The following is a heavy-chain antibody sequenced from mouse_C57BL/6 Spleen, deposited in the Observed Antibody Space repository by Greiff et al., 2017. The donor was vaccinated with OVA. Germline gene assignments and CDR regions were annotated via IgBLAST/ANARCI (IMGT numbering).Heavy chain of an antibody. CDR1: GFTFSDYG. V-gene: IGHV5-17*01. D-gene: IGHD2-14*01. J-gene: IGHJ1*03. CDR3: ARLYDDWYFDV. Sequence: VQLKESGGGLVKPGGSLKLSCAASGFTFSDYGMHWVRQAPEKGLEWVAYISSGSSTIYYADTVKGRFTISRDNAKNTLFLQMTSLRSEDTAMYYCARLYDDWYFDVWGTGTTVTVSS. CDR2: ISSGSSTI.